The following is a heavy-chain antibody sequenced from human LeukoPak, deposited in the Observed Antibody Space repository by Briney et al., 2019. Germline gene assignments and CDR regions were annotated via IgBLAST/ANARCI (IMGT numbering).Heavy chain of an antibody. CDR1: GFTFSRDW. CDR2: ISDDGSIT. J-gene: IGHJ4*02. D-gene: IGHD5/OR15-5a*01. CDR3: VRRYYEYNVYDRHFAF. Sequence: GGSLRLSCAASGFTFSRDWMHWVRQAPGKGLVWVSRISDDGSITTYADSVQGRSTISTDKAKSTVFLQMNGLRVEDTAVYFCVRRYYEYNVYDRHFAFWGQGILVTASS. V-gene: IGHV3-74*03.